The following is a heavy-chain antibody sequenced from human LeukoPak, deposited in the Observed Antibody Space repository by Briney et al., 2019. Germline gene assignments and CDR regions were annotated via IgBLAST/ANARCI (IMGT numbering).Heavy chain of an antibody. V-gene: IGHV4-34*01. CDR3: ARPHKVAAAGTFDY. CDR1: GGSISSGGYS. D-gene: IGHD6-13*01. J-gene: IGHJ4*02. Sequence: SETLSLTCAVSGGSISSGGYSWSWIRQPPGKGLEWIGEISHSGSTNYNPSPKSRVTISVDTSKNQFSLKLSSVTAADTAVYYCARPHKVAAAGTFDYWGQGTLVTVSS. CDR2: ISHSGST.